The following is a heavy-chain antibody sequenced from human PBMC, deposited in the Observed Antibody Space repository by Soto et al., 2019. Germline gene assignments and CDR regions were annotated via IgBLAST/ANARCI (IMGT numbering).Heavy chain of an antibody. CDR1: GFTVSSNY. V-gene: IGHV3-66*01. CDR2: IYSGGST. J-gene: IGHJ4*02. Sequence: EVQLVESGGGLVQPGGSLRLSCAASGFTVSSNYMSWVRQAPGKGLEWVSVIYSGGSTYYADSVKGRFTISRDNSKNTLYLQMNSLRDEDTAVYYCARVKKEWLVEVYFDYWGQGTLVTVSS. D-gene: IGHD6-19*01. CDR3: ARVKKEWLVEVYFDY.